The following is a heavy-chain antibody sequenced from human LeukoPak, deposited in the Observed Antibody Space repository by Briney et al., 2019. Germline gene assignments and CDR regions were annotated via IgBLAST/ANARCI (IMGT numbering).Heavy chain of an antibody. CDR1: GFTFSDHF. Sequence: GGSLRLSCAASGFTFSDHFMDWVRQAPGKGLEWVGRIRNKANSYATEYAASVKGRFSISRDDSKSSVYLQMNGLKTEDTAVYYCARDLVGARGIGYWGQGTLVTVSS. CDR3: ARDLVGARGIGY. J-gene: IGHJ4*02. V-gene: IGHV3-72*01. CDR2: IRNKANSYAT. D-gene: IGHD1-26*01.